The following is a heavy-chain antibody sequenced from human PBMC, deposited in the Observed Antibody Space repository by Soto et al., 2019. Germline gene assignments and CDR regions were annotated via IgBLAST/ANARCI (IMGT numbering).Heavy chain of an antibody. J-gene: IGHJ3*02. CDR2: IYSGGST. CDR3: AGSSVWWEEGAFDI. D-gene: IGHD6-19*01. CDR1: GFTVSSNY. Sequence: EVQLVESGGGLVQPGGSLRLSCAASGFTVSSNYMSWVRQAPGKGLEWVSVIYSGGSTYYADSVKGRFTISRDNSKNTLYLQMNSLRAEDTAVYYCAGSSVWWEEGAFDIWGQGTMVTVSS. V-gene: IGHV3-66*01.